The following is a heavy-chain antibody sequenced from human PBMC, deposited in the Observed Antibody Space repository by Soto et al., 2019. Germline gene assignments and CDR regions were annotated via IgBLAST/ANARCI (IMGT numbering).Heavy chain of an antibody. V-gene: IGHV3-33*01. Sequence: GGSLRLSCAASGFTFSSYGMHWVRQAPGKGLEWVAVIWYDGSNKYYADSVKGRFTISRDNSKNTLYLQMNSLRAEDTAVYYCARDERAVTLDYWGQGTLVTVSS. D-gene: IGHD4-17*01. CDR2: IWYDGSNK. CDR3: ARDERAVTLDY. CDR1: GFTFSSYG. J-gene: IGHJ4*02.